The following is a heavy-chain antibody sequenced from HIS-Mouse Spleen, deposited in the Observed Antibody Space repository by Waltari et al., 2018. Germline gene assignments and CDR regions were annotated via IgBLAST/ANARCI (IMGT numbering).Heavy chain of an antibody. J-gene: IGHJ3*02. CDR1: CGSISSYY. V-gene: IGHV4-59*01. D-gene: IGHD6-6*01. Sequence: QVQLQESGPGLVKPSETLSLTCTVSCGSISSYYWSWIRQPPGKGLEWIGYIYYSGSTNYNPALKSRVTISVDTSKNQFSLKLSSVTDADTAVYYCARVKYSNAFDIWGQGTMVTVSS. CDR3: ARVKYSNAFDI. CDR2: IYYSGST.